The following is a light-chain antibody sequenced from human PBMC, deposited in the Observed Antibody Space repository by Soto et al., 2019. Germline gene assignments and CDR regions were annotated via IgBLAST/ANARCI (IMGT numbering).Light chain of an antibody. CDR1: SSDVGGYNY. Sequence: QSVLTQPPSASGSPGQSVTISCTGTSSDVGGYNYVSWYQQHPGKAPKLMIYGVTKRPSGVPDRFSGSKSGNTASLTVSGLQAEDAAYYYCSSYAGSNTYVFGTGTKLTVL. CDR2: GVT. V-gene: IGLV2-8*01. CDR3: SSYAGSNTYV. J-gene: IGLJ1*01.